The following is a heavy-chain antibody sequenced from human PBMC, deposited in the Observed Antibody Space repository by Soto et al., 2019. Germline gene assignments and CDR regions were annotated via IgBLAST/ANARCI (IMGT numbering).Heavy chain of an antibody. V-gene: IGHV1-2*02. D-gene: IGHD6-6*01. Sequence: ASVKVSCKASGYTFTGYYMHWVRQAPGQGLEWMGWINPNSGGTNYAQKFQGRVTMTRDTSISTAYMELSRLRSDDTAVYYCARDSSSSFGFDPWGQGTLVTSPQ. CDR2: INPNSGGT. J-gene: IGHJ5*02. CDR1: GYTFTGYY. CDR3: ARDSSSSFGFDP.